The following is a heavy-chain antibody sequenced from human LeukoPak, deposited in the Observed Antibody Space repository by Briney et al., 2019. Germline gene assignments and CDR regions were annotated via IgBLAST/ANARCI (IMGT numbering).Heavy chain of an antibody. CDR2: ISNTAVST. CDR1: GFTFTSHA. CDR3: AKKEWSSDFDY. Sequence: GGSLRLSCAASGFTFTSHAMSWVRQAPGKGLEWVSTISNTAVSTYYTDSVKGRFTISRDNSKNTLYLQMSSLRAEDTAVYYCAKKEWSSDFDYWGQGTLVTVSS. V-gene: IGHV3-23*01. D-gene: IGHD2-8*01. J-gene: IGHJ4*02.